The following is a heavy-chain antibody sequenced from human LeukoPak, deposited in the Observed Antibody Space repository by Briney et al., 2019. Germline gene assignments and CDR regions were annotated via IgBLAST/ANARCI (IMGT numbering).Heavy chain of an antibody. Sequence: PSETLSLTCTVSGGSISIYYWIWIRQPAGKGLEWIGRIYTSGSSNYNPSVKSRVTMSVDTSKNQISLRLTSVTAADTAVYYCAGERQFFGESHWGKGTLVTVSS. CDR3: AGERQFFGESH. CDR2: IYTSGSS. V-gene: IGHV4-4*07. J-gene: IGHJ4*02. CDR1: GGSISIYY. D-gene: IGHD3-10*01.